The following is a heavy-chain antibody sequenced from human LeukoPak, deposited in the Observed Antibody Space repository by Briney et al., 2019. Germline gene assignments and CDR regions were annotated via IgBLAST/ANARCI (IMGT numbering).Heavy chain of an antibody. CDR2: TYYRSKWYN. CDR1: GDSVSSNSAA. CDR3: ARHLASGWYEGDAFDV. J-gene: IGHJ3*01. Sequence: SQTLSLTFAISGDSVSSNSAAWNWIRQSPSRGLEWLGRTYYRSKWYNDYAVSVKSRITINPDTSKNQFSLQLNSVTPEDTAVYYCARHLASGWYEGDAFDVWGQGTMVTVSS. D-gene: IGHD6-19*01. V-gene: IGHV6-1*01.